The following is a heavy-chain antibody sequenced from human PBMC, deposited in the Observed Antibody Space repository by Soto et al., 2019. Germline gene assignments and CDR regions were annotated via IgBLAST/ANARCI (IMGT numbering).Heavy chain of an antibody. J-gene: IGHJ1*01. CDR3: SREYSSSWYGH. CDR1: GFSLSTNAVG. V-gene: IGHV2-5*01. CDR2: IYWNDDK. Sequence: SGPTLVNPTQTLTLTCTFSGFSLSTNAVGVGWIRQPPGKALEWLALIYWNDDKRYSPSLKSRLTITKATSKNQVVLTMTNVYLVDTATYYCSREYSSSWYGHWGQGTLVTVSS. D-gene: IGHD6-13*01.